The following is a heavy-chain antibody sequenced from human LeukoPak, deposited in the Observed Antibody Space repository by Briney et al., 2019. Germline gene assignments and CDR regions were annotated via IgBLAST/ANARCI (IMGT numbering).Heavy chain of an antibody. CDR1: GYTFTGYY. J-gene: IGHJ4*02. CDR2: INPNSGGT. CDR3: ARAYSGHSYGYGYFDY. Sequence: ASVKVSCKASGYTFTGYYMHWVRQAPGQGLEWMGWINPNSGGTNYAQKYQGRVTMTRDTSISTAYMELSRLRSDDTAVYYCARAYSGHSYGYGYFDYWGQGTLVTVSS. V-gene: IGHV1-2*02. D-gene: IGHD5-18*01.